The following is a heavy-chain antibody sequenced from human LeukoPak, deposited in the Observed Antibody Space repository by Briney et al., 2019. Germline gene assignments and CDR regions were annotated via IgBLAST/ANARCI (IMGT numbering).Heavy chain of an antibody. J-gene: IGHJ4*02. CDR1: GYTLTELS. Sequence: ASVKVSCKVSGYTLTELSMHWVRQAPGKGREWMGGFDPEDGETIYAQKFQGRVTMTEDTSTDTAYMELSSLRSEDTAVSYCATMIVVVRVFDYWGQGTLVTVSS. CDR3: ATMIVVVRVFDY. V-gene: IGHV1-24*01. CDR2: FDPEDGET. D-gene: IGHD3-22*01.